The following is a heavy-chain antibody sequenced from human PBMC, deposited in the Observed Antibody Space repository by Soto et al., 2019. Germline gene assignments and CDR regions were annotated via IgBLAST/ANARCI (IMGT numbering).Heavy chain of an antibody. CDR2: IDPSDSYT. CDR1: GYSFTSYW. Sequence: GESLKISCKGSGYSFTSYWISWVRQMPGKGLEWMGRIDPSDSYTNYSPSFQGHVTISADKSISTAYLQWSSLKASDTAIYYCARRAIAAAGTKTLDYWGQGTLVTVSS. J-gene: IGHJ4*02. V-gene: IGHV5-10-1*01. D-gene: IGHD6-13*01. CDR3: ARRAIAAAGTKTLDY.